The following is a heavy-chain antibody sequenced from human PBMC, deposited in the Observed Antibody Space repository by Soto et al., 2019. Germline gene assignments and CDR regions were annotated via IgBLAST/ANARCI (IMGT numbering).Heavy chain of an antibody. CDR3: AGRNSLASVSLNFRELSNYKWIDP. CDR2: IYYIGST. D-gene: IGHD3-16*02. Sequence: SETLSLTCTVSGDSITNSNYYWGWFRQPPGKGMEWIASIYYIGSTYYNQSLKSRVTISVDTSNNQFSLNLNSVTASDTSVYYCAGRNSLASVSLNFRELSNYKWIDPWGPGTLVTVSS. J-gene: IGHJ5*02. CDR1: GDSITNSNYY. V-gene: IGHV4-39*01.